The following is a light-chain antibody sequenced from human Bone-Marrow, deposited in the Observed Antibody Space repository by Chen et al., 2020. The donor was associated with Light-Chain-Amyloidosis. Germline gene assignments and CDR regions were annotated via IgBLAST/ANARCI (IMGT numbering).Light chain of an antibody. CDR1: SSDVGGDNH. CDR3: SSYTITNTLV. V-gene: IGLV2-14*01. Sequence: QSALTQPASVSGSPGQSITISCTGTSSDVGGDNHVSWYQQHPDKAPKLMIYEFTNRPSWVPDRFSGSKSDTTASLTTSGLQTADEGDYFCSSYTITNTLVFGSGTRVTVL. CDR2: EFT. J-gene: IGLJ1*01.